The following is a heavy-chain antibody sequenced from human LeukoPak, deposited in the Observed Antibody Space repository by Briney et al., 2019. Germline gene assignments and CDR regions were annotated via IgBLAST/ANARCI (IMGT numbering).Heavy chain of an antibody. J-gene: IGHJ4*02. D-gene: IGHD5-18*01. CDR2: ISGSGGST. CDR1: GFTFSSYA. CDR3: AKEMEPWKQLWSLSHFDY. V-gene: IGHV3-23*01. Sequence: PGGSLRLSCAASGFTFSSYAMSWVRQAPGKGLEWVSAISGSGGSTYYADSVKGRFTISRDNSKNTLYLQMNSLRAEDTAVYYCAKEMEPWKQLWSLSHFDYWGQEPRVTVS.